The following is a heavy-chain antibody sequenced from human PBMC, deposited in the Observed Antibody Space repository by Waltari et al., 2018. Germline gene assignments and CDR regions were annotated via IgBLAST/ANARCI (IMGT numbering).Heavy chain of an antibody. Sequence: EVQLVESGGGLVQPGGSLRLSCAASGFTFSNYWIHWVRQAPGKGLVWVSRRNTDGINRAYADSVTGLFSIARDNSKDTMFLQMDSLRAEDTAVYYGSRDRFYDTRGYYRDACDVGGQGTKVTVA. CDR1: GFTFSNYW. V-gene: IGHV3-74*01. CDR2: RNTDGINR. J-gene: IGHJ3*01. D-gene: IGHD3-22*01. CDR3: SRDRFYDTRGYYRDACDV.